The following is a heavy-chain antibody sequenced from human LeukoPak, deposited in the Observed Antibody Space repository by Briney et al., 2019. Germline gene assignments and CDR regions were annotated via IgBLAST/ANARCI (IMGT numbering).Heavy chain of an antibody. CDR2: IYTSGST. CDR1: GGSISSYY. D-gene: IGHD5-24*01. CDR3: ARGGGWLQSLFDY. Sequence: SETLSLTCTGSGGSISSYYWSWIRQPAGKGLEWIGRIYTSGSTNYNPSLKSRVTISADTSKNQFSLKLSSVTAADTAVYYCARGGGWLQSLFDYWGRGTLVTVSS. V-gene: IGHV4-4*07. J-gene: IGHJ4*02.